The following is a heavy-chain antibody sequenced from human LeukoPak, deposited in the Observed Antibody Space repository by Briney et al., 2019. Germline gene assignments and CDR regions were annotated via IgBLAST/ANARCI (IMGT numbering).Heavy chain of an antibody. CDR1: GFTFSSYA. CDR3: AKALKQQLVHFGYYYYGMDV. J-gene: IGHJ6*02. Sequence: GGSLSLSCAASGFTFSSYAMSWVRQAPGKGLGWVSAISGSGGSTYYADSVKGRFTISRDNSKNTLYPQMNSLRAEDTAVYYCAKALKQQLVHFGYYYYGMDVWGQGTTVTVSS. D-gene: IGHD6-13*01. CDR2: ISGSGGST. V-gene: IGHV3-23*01.